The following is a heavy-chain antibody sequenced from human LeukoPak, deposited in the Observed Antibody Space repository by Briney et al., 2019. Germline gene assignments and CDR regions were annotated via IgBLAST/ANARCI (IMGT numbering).Heavy chain of an antibody. Sequence: SETLSLTCTVSGGSISSYYWSWIRQPPGKGLEGIGYIYYSGSTNYNPSLKSRGTISVDTSKNQFSLKLSSVTAADTAVYYCARQSLRNTAMVFGYWGQGTLVTVSS. V-gene: IGHV4-59*08. D-gene: IGHD5-18*01. CDR1: GGSISSYY. CDR2: IYYSGST. J-gene: IGHJ4*02. CDR3: ARQSLRNTAMVFGY.